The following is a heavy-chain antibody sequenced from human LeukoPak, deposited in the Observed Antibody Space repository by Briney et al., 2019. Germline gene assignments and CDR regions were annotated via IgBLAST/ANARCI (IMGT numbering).Heavy chain of an antibody. CDR2: IKQDGSEK. CDR3: ARDVGPTVSPGPYYYGMDV. J-gene: IGHJ6*02. Sequence: GGSLRLSCAASGFTFSSYWMSWVRQAPGKGLEWVANIKQDGSEKYYVDSVKGRFTISRDNAKNSLYLQMNSLRAEDTAVYYCARDVGPTVSPGPYYYGMDVWGQGTTVTVSS. CDR1: GFTFSSYW. D-gene: IGHD4-17*01. V-gene: IGHV3-7*01.